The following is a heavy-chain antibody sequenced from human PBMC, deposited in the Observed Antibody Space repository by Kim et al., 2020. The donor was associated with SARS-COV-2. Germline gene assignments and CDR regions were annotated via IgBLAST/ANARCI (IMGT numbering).Heavy chain of an antibody. Sequence: SETLSLTCAVYGGSFSGYYWSWIRQPPGKGLEWIGEINHSGSTNYNPSLKSRVTISVDTSKNQFSLKLSSVTAADTAVYYCARVYGWKRIQLWLGFDYWGQGTLVTVSS. J-gene: IGHJ4*02. D-gene: IGHD5-18*01. CDR3: ARVYGWKRIQLWLGFDY. V-gene: IGHV4-34*01. CDR1: GGSFSGYY. CDR2: INHSGST.